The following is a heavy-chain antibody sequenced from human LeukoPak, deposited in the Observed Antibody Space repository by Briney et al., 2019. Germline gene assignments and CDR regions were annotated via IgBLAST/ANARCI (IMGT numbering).Heavy chain of an antibody. CDR3: ARPLERRLIHYFDF. D-gene: IGHD6-25*01. V-gene: IGHV3-30*03. Sequence: GGSLRLSCAASGFTFSSYSMKWVRQAPGKGLGWVAVVSYLGNDKFYADSVKGRFTISKDNSNNTVYLEINSLRSEDTAVYCCARPLERRLIHYFDFWGPGTLVTVSS. CDR1: GFTFSSYS. J-gene: IGHJ4*02. CDR2: VSYLGNDK.